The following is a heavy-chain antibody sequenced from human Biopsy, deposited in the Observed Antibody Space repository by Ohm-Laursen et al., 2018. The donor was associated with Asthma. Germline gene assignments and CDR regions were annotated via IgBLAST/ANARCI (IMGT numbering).Heavy chain of an antibody. CDR2: ISSSGSTI. D-gene: IGHD3-22*01. CDR3: AREGVNYYDSSGYLEY. J-gene: IGHJ4*02. V-gene: IGHV3-48*04. CDR1: GFTFSTYS. Sequence: GSLRLSCAASGFTFSTYSMNWVRQAPGKGLEWVSYISSSGSTIYYADSVKGRFTISRDNAKNSLYLQMNSLRAEDTAVYYCAREGVNYYDSSGYLEYWGQGTLVTVSS.